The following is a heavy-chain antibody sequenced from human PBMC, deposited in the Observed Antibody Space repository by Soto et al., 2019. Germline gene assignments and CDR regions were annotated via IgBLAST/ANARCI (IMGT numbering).Heavy chain of an antibody. Sequence: QVQLVESGGGVVQPGRSLRLSCAASGFTFSSYGMHWVRQAPGKGLEWVAVIWYDGSNKYYADSVKGRFTISRDNSKNTLYLQMTSLRAEDTAVYYCARDRHDEYYYYGMDVWGQGTTVTVSS. V-gene: IGHV3-33*01. J-gene: IGHJ6*02. CDR1: GFTFSSYG. CDR3: ARDRHDEYYYYGMDV. CDR2: IWYDGSNK. D-gene: IGHD1-1*01.